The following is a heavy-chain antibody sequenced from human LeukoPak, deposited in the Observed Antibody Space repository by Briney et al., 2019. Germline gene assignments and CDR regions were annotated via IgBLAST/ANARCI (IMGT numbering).Heavy chain of an antibody. Sequence: ASVKVSCKASGYTFTGYYMHWVRQAPGQGLEWMGWINPNSGGTNYAQKFQGRVTMTRDTSISTAYMELSRLRSDDTAVYYCAATLNYYDSSGYYYFDYWGQGTLVTVSS. D-gene: IGHD3-22*01. V-gene: IGHV1-2*02. CDR3: AATLNYYDSSGYYYFDY. J-gene: IGHJ4*02. CDR2: INPNSGGT. CDR1: GYTFTGYY.